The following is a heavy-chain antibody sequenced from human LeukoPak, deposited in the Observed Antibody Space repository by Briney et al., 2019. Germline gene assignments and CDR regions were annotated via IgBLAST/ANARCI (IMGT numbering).Heavy chain of an antibody. Sequence: ASVKVSCKASGYTFTSYGISWVRQAPGQGLEWMGWISAYNGNTNYAQKLQGRATMTTDTSTSTAYMELRSLRSDDTAVYYCAREEGRWLVRLYYYGMDVWGKGTTVTVSS. V-gene: IGHV1-18*04. CDR1: GYTFTSYG. D-gene: IGHD6-19*01. CDR2: ISAYNGNT. J-gene: IGHJ6*04. CDR3: AREEGRWLVRLYYYGMDV.